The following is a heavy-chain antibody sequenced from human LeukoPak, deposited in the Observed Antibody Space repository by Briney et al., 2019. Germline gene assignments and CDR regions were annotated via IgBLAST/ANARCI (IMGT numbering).Heavy chain of an antibody. D-gene: IGHD4-11*01. V-gene: IGHV3-30-3*01. J-gene: IGHJ4*02. CDR3: ARAPPSNYVDY. CDR2: ISFDGSNK. Sequence: PGGSLRLSCAASGFTVSSNYMSWVRQAPGMGLEWVAFISFDGSNKYYADSVKGRFTFSRDNSKNTVYLRMSSLRVEDTAVYYCARAPPSNYVDYWGQGTLVTVSS. CDR1: GFTVSSNY.